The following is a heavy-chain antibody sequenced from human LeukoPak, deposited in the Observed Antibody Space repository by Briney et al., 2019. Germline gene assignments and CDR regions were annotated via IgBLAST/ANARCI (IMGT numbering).Heavy chain of an antibody. V-gene: IGHV3-30-3*01. D-gene: IGHD1-26*01. CDR2: ISYDGSNK. J-gene: IGHJ5*02. CDR3: ARGLPGGANGWFDP. Sequence: PGRSLRLSCAASGFSFSSYAMHWVRQAPGKGLEWVAVISYDGSNKYYADSVKGRFTISRDNSKNSLYLQMSSLRAEDTAVYYCARGLPGGANGWFDPWGQGTLVTVSS. CDR1: GFSFSSYA.